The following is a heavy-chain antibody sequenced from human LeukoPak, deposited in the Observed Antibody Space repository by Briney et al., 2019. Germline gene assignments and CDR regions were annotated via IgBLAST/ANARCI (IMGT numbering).Heavy chain of an antibody. CDR3: ARDHPTVTHDAFDI. CDR1: GFTVSSNY. V-gene: IGHV3-66*01. Sequence: GGSLRLSCAASGFTVSSNYMSWVRQAPGKGLEWVSVIYSGGSTYYADSVKGRFTISRDNSKNTLYPQMNSLRAEDTAVYYCARDHPTVTHDAFDIWGQGTMVTVSS. J-gene: IGHJ3*02. CDR2: IYSGGST. D-gene: IGHD4-17*01.